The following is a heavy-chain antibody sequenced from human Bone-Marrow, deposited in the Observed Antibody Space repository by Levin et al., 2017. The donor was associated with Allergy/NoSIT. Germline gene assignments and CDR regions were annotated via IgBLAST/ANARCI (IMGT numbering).Heavy chain of an antibody. D-gene: IGHD4-23*01. CDR3: AKDFHDYGGNSPYDF. Sequence: LSLTCVVSGFPFRNSGMHWVRQAPGKGLQWVANIAYDRSKTYYADSVKGRFTISRDNSKNTLYLQMNSLRGEDTAVYYCAKDFHDYGGNSPYDFWGQGTLVIVSP. J-gene: IGHJ4*02. CDR2: IAYDRSKT. V-gene: IGHV3-30*18. CDR1: GFPFRNSG.